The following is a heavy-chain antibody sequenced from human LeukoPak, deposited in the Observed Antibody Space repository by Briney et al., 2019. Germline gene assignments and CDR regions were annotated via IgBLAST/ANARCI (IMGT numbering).Heavy chain of an antibody. CDR3: ARDLSRYRYGSGSPDY. Sequence: ASVKVSCKASGYTFTGYYMHWVRQAPGQGLEWMGWISAYNGNTNYAQKLQGRVTMTTDTSTSTAYMELRSLRSDDTAVYYCARDLSRYRYGSGSPDYWGQGTLVTVSS. J-gene: IGHJ4*02. CDR1: GYTFTGYY. V-gene: IGHV1-18*04. D-gene: IGHD3-10*01. CDR2: ISAYNGNT.